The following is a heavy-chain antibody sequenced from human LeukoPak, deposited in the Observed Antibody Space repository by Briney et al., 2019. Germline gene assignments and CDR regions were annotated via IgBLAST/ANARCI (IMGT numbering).Heavy chain of an antibody. CDR3: ASVVGATRVAY. J-gene: IGHJ4*02. V-gene: IGHV4-4*07. CDR2: ISTSGST. Sequence: SETLSLTRTVSGGSISSYYWSWIRQPAGKGLESIGHISTSGSTNYNPSLKSRVTMSVDTSKNQFSLKLSSVTAADTAVYYCASVVGATRVAYWGQGTLVTVSS. CDR1: GGSISSYY. D-gene: IGHD1-26*01.